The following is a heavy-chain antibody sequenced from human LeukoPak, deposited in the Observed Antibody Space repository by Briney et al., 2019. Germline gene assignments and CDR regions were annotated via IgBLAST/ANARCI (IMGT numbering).Heavy chain of an antibody. Sequence: PSETLSLTCAVYGGSFSGYYWSWIRQPPGKGLEWIGEINHSGSTTYNPSLKSRVTMSIDTSKNQFSLKLSFVTAADTAVYYCARDSGTTGEVKFDPWGQGTLVTVSS. CDR3: ARDSGTTGEVKFDP. D-gene: IGHD3-10*01. CDR1: GGSFSGYY. J-gene: IGHJ5*02. V-gene: IGHV4-34*01. CDR2: INHSGST.